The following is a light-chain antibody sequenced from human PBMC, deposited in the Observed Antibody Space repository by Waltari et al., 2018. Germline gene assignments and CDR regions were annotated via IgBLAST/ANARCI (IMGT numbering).Light chain of an antibody. CDR1: QRISSW. J-gene: IGKJ3*01. CDR3: QQYNSYS. CDR2: KAS. Sequence: DIQMTQSPSTLSASVGDRVTITCRASQRISSWLAWYQQKPGKAPKLLIYKASSLESGVPSRFSGSGSGTEFTLTISSLQPDDFATYYCQQYNSYSFGPGTKVDIK. V-gene: IGKV1-5*03.